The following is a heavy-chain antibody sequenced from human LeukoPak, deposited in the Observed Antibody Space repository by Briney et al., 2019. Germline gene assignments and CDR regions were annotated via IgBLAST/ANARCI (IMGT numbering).Heavy chain of an antibody. Sequence: SETLSLTCTVSGGSISSGGYYWSWIRQHPGKGLEWTGYIYYSGSTYYNPSLKSRVTISVDTSKNQFSLKLSSVTAADTAVYYCARGSSSWGFDYWGQGTLVTVSS. D-gene: IGHD6-13*01. J-gene: IGHJ4*02. V-gene: IGHV4-31*03. CDR1: GGSISSGGYY. CDR3: ARGSSSWGFDY. CDR2: IYYSGST.